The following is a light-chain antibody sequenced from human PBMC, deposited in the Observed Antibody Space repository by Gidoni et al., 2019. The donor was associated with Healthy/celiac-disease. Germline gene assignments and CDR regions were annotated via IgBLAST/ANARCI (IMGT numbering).Light chain of an antibody. CDR3: QQYGSSPYT. Sequence: IVFTQSPGTLSLSPGERATLSCRASQRVSSSYLAWYQQKPGQAPRLLIYGASSRATGIPDRFSGRGSGTDFTLTISRLEPEDFAVYYCQQYGSSPYTFGQGTKLEIK. J-gene: IGKJ2*01. CDR2: GAS. V-gene: IGKV3-20*01. CDR1: QRVSSSY.